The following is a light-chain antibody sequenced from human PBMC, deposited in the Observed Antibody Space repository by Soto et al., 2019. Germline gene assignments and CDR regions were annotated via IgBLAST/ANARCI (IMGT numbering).Light chain of an antibody. CDR3: SSYTTTATRL. J-gene: IGLJ2*01. CDR2: DVN. V-gene: IGLV2-14*03. Sequence: QSALTQPASVSGSPGQSITISCTGTSSDVGAYNFFSWYQHHPGKAPQLIIYDVNNRPSGVSDRFSGSKSGNTASLTISWLHAEDQADYYCSSYTTTATRLFGGGTKVTVL. CDR1: SSDVGAYNF.